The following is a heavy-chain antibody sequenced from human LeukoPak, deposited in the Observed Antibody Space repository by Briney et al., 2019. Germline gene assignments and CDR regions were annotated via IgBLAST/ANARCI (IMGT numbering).Heavy chain of an antibody. CDR3: ARDSPHVGYLYYFDY. D-gene: IGHD1-1*01. CDR1: GGPIGSSSYY. Sequence: SETLSLTCTVSGGPIGSSSYYWGWIRQPPGKGLEWIGSIYHSGSTYYNPSLKSRVTISVDPSKNQFSLKLSSVTAADTAVYYCARDSPHVGYLYYFDYWGQGTLVTVSS. J-gene: IGHJ4*02. V-gene: IGHV4-39*07. CDR2: IYHSGST.